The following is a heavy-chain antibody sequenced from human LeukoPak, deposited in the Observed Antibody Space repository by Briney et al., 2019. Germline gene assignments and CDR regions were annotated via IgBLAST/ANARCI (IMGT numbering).Heavy chain of an antibody. Sequence: PGGSLRLSCAASGFTFSDYDMHWVRQATGKGLEWVSAIGTAGDTYYTGSVKGRFTISRENAKNSLYLQMNSLRAGDTAVYYCARLAKGRVGGVYYFDFWGQGTLVTVAS. CDR1: GFTFSDYD. CDR2: IGTAGDT. CDR3: ARLAKGRVGGVYYFDF. V-gene: IGHV3-13*01. J-gene: IGHJ4*02. D-gene: IGHD6-13*01.